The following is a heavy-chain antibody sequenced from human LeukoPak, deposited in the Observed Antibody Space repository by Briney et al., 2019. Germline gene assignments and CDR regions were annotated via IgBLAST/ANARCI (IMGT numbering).Heavy chain of an antibody. J-gene: IGHJ4*02. Sequence: SETLSLTCTVSGYSISSGYYWGWIRQPPGKGLEWIGSIYHSGSTYYNPSLKSRVTISVDTSKNQFSPKLSSVTAADTAVYYCARGSGTMIDYWGQGTLVAVSS. CDR2: IYHSGST. CDR3: ARGSGTMIDY. CDR1: GYSISSGYY. V-gene: IGHV4-38-2*02. D-gene: IGHD1/OR15-1a*01.